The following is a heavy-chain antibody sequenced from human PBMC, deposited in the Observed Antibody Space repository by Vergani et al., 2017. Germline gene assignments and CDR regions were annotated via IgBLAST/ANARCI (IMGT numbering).Heavy chain of an antibody. CDR3: ARDLRKGGYDPSGYFFDNWFGP. CDR2: IIPTLDTT. V-gene: IGHV1-69*01. Sequence: QVHLEQSGAEVRKPGSSVKVSCKASGDNLNNLVISWVRQAPGHGLEWMGAIIPTLDTTNYTQKFQDRVTFSADEVTNTAYMEMSGLKSEDTAIYYCARDLRKGGYDPSGYFFDNWFGPRGQGTQVTLSS. CDR1: GDNLNNLV. J-gene: IGHJ5*02. D-gene: IGHD3-22*01.